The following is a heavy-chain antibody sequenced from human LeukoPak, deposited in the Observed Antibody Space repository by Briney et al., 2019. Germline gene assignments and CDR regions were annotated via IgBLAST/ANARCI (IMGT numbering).Heavy chain of an antibody. V-gene: IGHV4-30-4*01. D-gene: IGHD3-10*01. CDR3: AREYYYGSGSYYSHPAYYFDY. J-gene: IGHJ4*02. Sequence: SQTLSLTCTVSGGSISSGDYYWSWIRQPPGKGLEWIGYIYYSGSTHYNPSLKSRVTISVDTSKNQFSLKLSSVTAADTAVYYCAREYYYGSGSYYSHPAYYFDYWGQGTLVTVSS. CDR1: GGSISSGDYY. CDR2: IYYSGST.